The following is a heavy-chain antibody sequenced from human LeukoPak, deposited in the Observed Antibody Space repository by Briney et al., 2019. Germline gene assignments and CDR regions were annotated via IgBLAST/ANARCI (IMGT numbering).Heavy chain of an antibody. D-gene: IGHD6-13*01. CDR1: GLAFSSFD. Sequence: GGSLRLSCAVSGLAFSSFDTHWVRQAPGEGLEWVAVISYEGSSKYHADSVKGRLNIARDNSKNTLYLQMNSLRAEDTAVFYCASELRRGHSSSWFYFEHWGQGTLVTVSS. CDR2: ISYEGSSK. CDR3: ASELRRGHSSSWFYFEH. J-gene: IGHJ4*02. V-gene: IGHV3-30-3*01.